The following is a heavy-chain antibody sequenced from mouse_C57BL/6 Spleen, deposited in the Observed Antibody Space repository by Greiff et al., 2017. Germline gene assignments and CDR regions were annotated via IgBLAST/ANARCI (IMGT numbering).Heavy chain of an antibody. V-gene: IGHV1-66*01. J-gene: IGHJ2*01. D-gene: IGHD1-1*01. Sequence: QVQLQQSGPELVKPGASVKISCKASGYSFTSYYIHWVKQRPGQGLEWIGWIYPGSGNTKYNEKFKGKATLTADTSSSTAYMQLSSLTSEDSAVXYYASGGNYYGSSYGFDYWGQGTTLTVSA. CDR1: GYSFTSYY. CDR3: ASGGNYYGSSYGFDY. CDR2: IYPGSGNT.